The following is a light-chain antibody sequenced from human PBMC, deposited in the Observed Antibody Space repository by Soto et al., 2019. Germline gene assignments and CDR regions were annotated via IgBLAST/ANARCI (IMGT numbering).Light chain of an antibody. CDR2: KAS. Sequence: DIQMTQSPSTLSASVGDRVTITCRASQSISIWLAWYQQKPGKAPKLLIYKASSLESGVPSRFSGSGSGTEFTLTISSLQPDDFPTYYCQQYNSYSRTFGQGTKVEIK. CDR3: QQYNSYSRT. V-gene: IGKV1-5*03. J-gene: IGKJ1*01. CDR1: QSISIW.